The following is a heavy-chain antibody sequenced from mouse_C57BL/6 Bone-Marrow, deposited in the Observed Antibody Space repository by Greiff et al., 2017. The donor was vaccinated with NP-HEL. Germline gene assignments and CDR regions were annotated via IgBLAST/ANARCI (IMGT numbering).Heavy chain of an antibody. CDR2: ISDGGSYT. D-gene: IGHD1-1*01. V-gene: IGHV5-4*03. CDR1: GFTFSSYA. J-gene: IGHJ3*01. CDR3: ARSHYYGSSFFAY. Sequence: EVMLVESGGGLVKPGGSLKLSCAASGFTFSSYAMSWVRQTPEKRLEWVATISDGGSYTYYPDNVKGRFTISRDNAKNNLYLQMSHLKSEDTAMYYCARSHYYGSSFFAYWGQGTLVTVSA.